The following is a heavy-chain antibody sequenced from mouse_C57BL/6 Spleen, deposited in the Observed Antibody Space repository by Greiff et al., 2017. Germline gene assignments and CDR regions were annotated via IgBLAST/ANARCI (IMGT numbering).Heavy chain of an antibody. CDR3: ARSGYPLYYFDY. D-gene: IGHD3-1*01. CDR2: IHPNSGST. J-gene: IGHJ2*01. V-gene: IGHV1-64*01. CDR1: GYTFTSYW. Sequence: QVQLQQPGAELVKPGASVKLSCKASGYTFTSYWMHWVKQRPGQGLEWIGMIHPNSGSTNYNEKFKSKATLTVDKSSSTAYMQLSSLTSEDSAVYYCARSGYPLYYFDYWGQGTTLTVSS.